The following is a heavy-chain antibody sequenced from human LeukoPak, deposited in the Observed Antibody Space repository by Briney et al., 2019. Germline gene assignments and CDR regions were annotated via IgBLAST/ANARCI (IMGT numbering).Heavy chain of an antibody. CDR1: GFTFSSYW. J-gene: IGHJ4*02. CDR3: ARGKKQQLGPLGY. CDR2: IKQDGSEK. D-gene: IGHD6-13*01. Sequence: PGGSLRLSCAASGFTFSSYWMSWVRQAPGKGLEWVANIKQDGSEKYYVDSVKGRFTISRDNAKNSLYLQMNSLRAEDTAVYYCARGKKQQLGPLGYWGQGTLVTVSS. V-gene: IGHV3-7*01.